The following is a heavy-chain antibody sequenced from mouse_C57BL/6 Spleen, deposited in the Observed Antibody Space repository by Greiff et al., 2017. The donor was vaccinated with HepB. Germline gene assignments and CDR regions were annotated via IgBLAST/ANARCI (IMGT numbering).Heavy chain of an antibody. D-gene: IGHD2-4*01. CDR3: ARRSYDSAWFAY. J-gene: IGHJ3*01. Sequence: EVQLQQSGPELVKPGASVKISCKASGYTFTDYYMNWVKQSHGKSLEWIGDINPNNGGTSYNQKFKGKATLTVDKSSSTAYMELRSLTSEDSAVYYCARRSYDSAWFAYWGQGTLVTVSA. CDR1: GYTFTDYY. CDR2: INPNNGGT. V-gene: IGHV1-26*01.